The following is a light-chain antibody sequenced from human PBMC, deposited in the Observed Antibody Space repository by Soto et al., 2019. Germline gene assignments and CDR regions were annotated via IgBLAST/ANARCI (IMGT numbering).Light chain of an antibody. CDR2: DVS. CDR3: SSYTSSSTPV. CDR1: SSDVGGYNY. J-gene: IGLJ2*01. V-gene: IGLV2-14*01. Sequence: QSALTQPASVSGSPGQSITISCTGTSSDVGGYNYVSWYQQHPGKAPKLMIYDVSNRPSGVSNRFSGSKSGNTASLTISGLQAGDEADYYCSSYTSSSTPVFGGGTQLTVL.